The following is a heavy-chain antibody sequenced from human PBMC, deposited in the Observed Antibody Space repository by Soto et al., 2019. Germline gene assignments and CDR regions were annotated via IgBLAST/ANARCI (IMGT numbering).Heavy chain of an antibody. V-gene: IGHV2-5*02. Sequence: QITLKKSGPTLMKPTQTLTLTCTFAVFSLSTSRVGVGWIRQPPGKSLEWLALIYWDDYKRYRPSLKSMLNINTDPSKNPDVLTMTNMDPVDTATYYCEHKYPNYYIGMDVWGQGTTVTVSS. CDR3: EHKYPNYYIGMDV. J-gene: IGHJ6*02. CDR1: VFSLSTSRVG. CDR2: IYWDDYK.